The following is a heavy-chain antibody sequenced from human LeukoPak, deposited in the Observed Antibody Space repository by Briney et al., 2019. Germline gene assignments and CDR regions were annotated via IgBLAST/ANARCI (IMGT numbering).Heavy chain of an antibody. CDR1: GFTFDDYA. CDR2: ISWNSGSI. D-gene: IGHD6-13*01. Sequence: GGSLRPSCAASGFTFDDYAMHWVRQAPGKGLEWVSGISWNSGSIGYADSVKGRFTISRDNAKNSLYLQMNSLRAEDTALYYCAKKAISSSAFDIWGQGTMVTVSS. J-gene: IGHJ3*02. CDR3: AKKAISSSAFDI. V-gene: IGHV3-9*01.